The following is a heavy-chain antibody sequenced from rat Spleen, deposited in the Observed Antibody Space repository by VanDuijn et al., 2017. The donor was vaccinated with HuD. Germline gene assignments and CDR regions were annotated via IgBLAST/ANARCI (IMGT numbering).Heavy chain of an antibody. V-gene: IGHV5-31*01. J-gene: IGHJ3*01. CDR2: ITNTGGST. CDR1: GFTFNNYW. CDR3: ATAGTRISRFAY. Sequence: EVQLVESGGGLVQPGRSLKLSCVASGFTFNNYWMTWIRQAPGKGLEWVASITNTGGSTYYRDSVRGRFTISRDNAKSTLYLQMDNVRSEDTATYYCATAGTRISRFAYWGQGTLVTVSS. D-gene: IGHD1-4*01.